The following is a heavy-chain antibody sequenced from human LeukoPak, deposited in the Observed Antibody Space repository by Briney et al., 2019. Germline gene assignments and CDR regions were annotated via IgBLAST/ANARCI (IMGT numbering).Heavy chain of an antibody. V-gene: IGHV3-7*01. CDR3: ARDRSKFDY. Sequence: GGSLRLSCAASGFIFNNYWMSWVRQAPGKGLEWVASIKQDGSEKIYVDSVKGRFTISRDNAKNSLYLQMNSLRAEDTAVYYCARDRSKFDYWGQGTLVTVSS. J-gene: IGHJ4*02. CDR2: IKQDGSEK. CDR1: GFIFNNYW.